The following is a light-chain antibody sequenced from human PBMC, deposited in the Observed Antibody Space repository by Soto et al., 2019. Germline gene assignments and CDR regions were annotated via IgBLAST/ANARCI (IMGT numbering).Light chain of an antibody. CDR3: QRYNNWPLT. J-gene: IGKJ4*01. CDR2: DTS. V-gene: IGKV3-15*01. Sequence: EIVMTQSPATLSMSPGERATLYCRASQSVDGYLAWYQQKPGQAPRLLIYDTSTRATGVPARFSGSRSGTEFTLTINSLQSEDFAVYYCQRYNNWPLTFGGGTKVDI. CDR1: QSVDGY.